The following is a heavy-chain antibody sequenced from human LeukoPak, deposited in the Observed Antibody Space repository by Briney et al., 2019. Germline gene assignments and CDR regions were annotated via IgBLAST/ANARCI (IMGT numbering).Heavy chain of an antibody. V-gene: IGHV5-10-1*01. D-gene: IGHD5-18*01. Sequence: HGESLKISCKGSGYTFTSYWIGWVRPMSGKGLEWMGSIDPSDSYTNYSPSFQGHVTISADKSINTAYLQWSSLKASDTAMYYCARQYSYGFSHWYFDLWGRGTLVTVSS. CDR1: GYTFTSYW. J-gene: IGHJ2*01. CDR3: ARQYSYGFSHWYFDL. CDR2: IDPSDSYT.